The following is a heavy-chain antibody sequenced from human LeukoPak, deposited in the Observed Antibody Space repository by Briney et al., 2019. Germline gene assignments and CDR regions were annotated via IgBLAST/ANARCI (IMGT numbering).Heavy chain of an antibody. V-gene: IGHV4-30-2*01. J-gene: IGHJ2*01. CDR1: GGSISSGGYS. CDR2: ISHSGST. D-gene: IGHD6-13*01. Sequence: PSQTLSLNCAVSGGSISSGGYSWSWLRQPPGQGLEWIGYISHSGSTYFNPSLKSRVNISVDRSKNQFSLKLTSVTAADTAVYYCARYSSTWPYWYFDLWGRGTLVTVSS. CDR3: ARYSSTWPYWYFDL.